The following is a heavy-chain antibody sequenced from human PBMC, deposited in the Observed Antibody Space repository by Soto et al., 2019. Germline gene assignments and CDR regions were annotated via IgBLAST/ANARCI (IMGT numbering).Heavy chain of an antibody. CDR3: ARGGGGGLFDP. CDR1: GFSFSDSY. D-gene: IGHD2-21*01. J-gene: IGHJ5*02. V-gene: IGHV3-11*06. CDR2: ISPRSTFR. Sequence: SGGSLRLSCATSGFSFSDSYMSWIRQAPGKGLEWISYISPRSTFRDYAESVKGRFTISRDSVKNSLYLQMNNLTAGDTGVYYCARGGGGGLFDPWGPGSLVTVS.